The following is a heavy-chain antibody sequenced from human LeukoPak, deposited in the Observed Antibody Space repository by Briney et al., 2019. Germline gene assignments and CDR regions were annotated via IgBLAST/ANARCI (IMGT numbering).Heavy chain of an antibody. D-gene: IGHD1-26*01. V-gene: IGHV3-21*01. J-gene: IGHJ4*02. CDR2: ISSSSSYI. CDR1: GFTFSSYS. CDR3: APVGARYYFDY. Sequence: GGSLRLSCAASGFTFSSYSMNWVRQAPGKGLGWVSSISSSSSYIYYADSVKGRFTISRDNAKNSLYLQMNSLRAEDTAVYYCAPVGARYYFDYWGQGTLVTVSS.